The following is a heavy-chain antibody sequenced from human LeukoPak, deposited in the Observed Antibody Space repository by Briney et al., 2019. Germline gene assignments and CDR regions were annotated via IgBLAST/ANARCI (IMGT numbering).Heavy chain of an antibody. D-gene: IGHD2/OR15-2a*01. J-gene: IGHJ4*02. CDR1: GYTFTGYY. CDR3: ARVSMVHSFDY. V-gene: IGHV1-2*02. Sequence: EASVKVSCKASGYTFTGYYMHWVRQAPGQGLEWMGWINPNSGGTNYAQKFQGRVTMTRDTSISTAYMELTWLRSDDTAVYYCARVSMVHSFDYWGQGTLVTVSS. CDR2: INPNSGGT.